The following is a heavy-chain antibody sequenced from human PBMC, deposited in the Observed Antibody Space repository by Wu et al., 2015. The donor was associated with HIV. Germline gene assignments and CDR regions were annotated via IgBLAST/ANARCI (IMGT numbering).Heavy chain of an antibody. CDR1: GFTFTNSA. D-gene: IGHD3-10*01. J-gene: IGHJ4*02. Sequence: QMQLVQSGPEVKKPGTSVKVSCKASGFTFTNSAMQWVRQARGQRLEWIGWIVVGSGNTNYAQKFQERVTITRDMSTSTAYMELSSLRSEDTAVYYCAAGSSITDFDYWGQGTLVSVSS. V-gene: IGHV1-58*02. CDR3: AAGSSITDFDY. CDR2: IVVGSGNT.